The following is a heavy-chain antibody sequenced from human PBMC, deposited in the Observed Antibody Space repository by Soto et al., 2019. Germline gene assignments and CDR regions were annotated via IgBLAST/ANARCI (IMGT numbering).Heavy chain of an antibody. CDR1: GFSFSSYA. Sequence: EVQLLESGGGLVQPGGSLRLSCAASGFSFSSYAMSWVRQAPGKGLEWVSAISGSGGSTYYADSVKGPFTISRDNSKNTLYLQMTSLRAEDTAVYYCANHLWFGEVSTWGQGTLVTVSS. CDR2: ISGSGGST. CDR3: ANHLWFGEVST. D-gene: IGHD3-10*01. V-gene: IGHV3-23*01. J-gene: IGHJ5*02.